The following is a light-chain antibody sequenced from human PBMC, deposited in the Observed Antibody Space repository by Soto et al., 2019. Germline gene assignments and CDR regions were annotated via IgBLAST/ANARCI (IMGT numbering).Light chain of an antibody. V-gene: IGLV1-47*01. Sequence: QSVLTQPPSASGTPGQRVTISCSGSSSNIGSNYVYWYQQLPGTAPKLLIYRSDQRPSGVPDRFTGSKSGTSASLAISGLRSEDEAVYYCAAWGDSLVFGGGTQLTVL. J-gene: IGLJ2*01. CDR1: SSNIGSNY. CDR3: AAWGDSLV. CDR2: RSD.